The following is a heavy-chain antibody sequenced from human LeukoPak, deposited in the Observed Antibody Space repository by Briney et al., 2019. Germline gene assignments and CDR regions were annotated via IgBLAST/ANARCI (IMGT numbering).Heavy chain of an antibody. Sequence: PSETLSLTCAVYGGSFSGYYWSWIRQPPGKGLEWIGEINHSGSTNYNPSLKSRVTTSVDTSKNQFSLKLSSVTAADTAVYYCARGCLGGYYDGSGIDYWGQGTLVTVSS. CDR1: GGSFSGYY. V-gene: IGHV4-34*01. CDR3: ARGCLGGYYDGSGIDY. D-gene: IGHD3-22*01. J-gene: IGHJ4*02. CDR2: INHSGST.